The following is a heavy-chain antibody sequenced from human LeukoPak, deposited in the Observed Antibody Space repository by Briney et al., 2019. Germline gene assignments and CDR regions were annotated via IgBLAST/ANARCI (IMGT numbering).Heavy chain of an antibody. D-gene: IGHD3-10*01. CDR3: ARGSWYYASGSGYDGGWYYFDH. V-gene: IGHV4-34*01. Sequence: PSETLSLTCAVYGGSFNGYYWTWIRQPPGKGLEWIGQINDGGITSYNPSLKSRGTISVGTSKNRFSLEVHSVTAADTAVYYCARGSWYYASGSGYDGGWYYFDHWGQGTLATVSS. J-gene: IGHJ4*02. CDR2: INDGGIT. CDR1: GGSFNGYY.